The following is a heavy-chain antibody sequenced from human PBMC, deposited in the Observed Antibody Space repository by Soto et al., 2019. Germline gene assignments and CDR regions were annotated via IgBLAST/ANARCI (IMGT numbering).Heavy chain of an antibody. CDR2: IYWDDDK. CDR1: GFSLSSPAVG. D-gene: IGHD6-19*01. Sequence: HITLKESGPTLVKPTQTLTLTCTFSGFSLSSPAVGVNWIRQPPGKALEWLALIYWDDDKQYSPSLRSRLTITKDTSKNHVVLTMTNRAPVDTSTYYCAHGSGWLSDYWGQGTLVTVSS. V-gene: IGHV2-5*02. CDR3: AHGSGWLSDY. J-gene: IGHJ4*02.